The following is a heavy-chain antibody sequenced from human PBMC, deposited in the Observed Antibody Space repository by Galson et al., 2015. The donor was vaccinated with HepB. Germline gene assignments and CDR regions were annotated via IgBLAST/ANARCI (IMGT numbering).Heavy chain of an antibody. Sequence: LRLSCAASGFTFRNYWMNWVRQAPGKGLEWVANIKRDGTERFYVDSVKGRFTISRDNAKNSLYLQMNSLRAEDTAVYSCVRDFRYCTSTNCPAFYFFDLWGRGTLVTVSS. CDR3: VRDFRYCTSTNCPAFYFFDL. CDR2: IKRDGTER. J-gene: IGHJ2*01. V-gene: IGHV3-7*01. CDR1: GFTFRNYW. D-gene: IGHD2-2*01.